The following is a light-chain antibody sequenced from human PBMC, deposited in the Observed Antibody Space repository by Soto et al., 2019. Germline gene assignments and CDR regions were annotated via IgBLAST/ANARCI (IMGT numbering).Light chain of an antibody. Sequence: PGERATLSCRASQSVSSYLAWYQQKPGQAPRLLIYDASNRATGIPARFSGSGSGTDFTLTISGLEPEDFAVYYCQQRSNWPPLTFGGGTKVEIK. CDR1: QSVSSY. V-gene: IGKV3-11*01. CDR2: DAS. J-gene: IGKJ4*01. CDR3: QQRSNWPPLT.